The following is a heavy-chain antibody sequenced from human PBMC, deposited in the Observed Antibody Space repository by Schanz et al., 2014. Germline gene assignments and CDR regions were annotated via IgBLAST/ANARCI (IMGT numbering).Heavy chain of an antibody. CDR2: IIPILDKA. V-gene: IGHV1-69*08. Sequence: QVQLVQSGAEVKKPGSSVKVSFKASGGTFSSSTLTWVRQAPGQGLEWMGRIIPILDKANYAQKFQGRVTMTADKSTSTVYMEVSGLRSEGTAVYYCAKVDRTRYYAMDVWGRGTTVTVSS. CDR3: AKVDRTRYYAMDV. D-gene: IGHD3-9*01. CDR1: GGTFSSST. J-gene: IGHJ6*02.